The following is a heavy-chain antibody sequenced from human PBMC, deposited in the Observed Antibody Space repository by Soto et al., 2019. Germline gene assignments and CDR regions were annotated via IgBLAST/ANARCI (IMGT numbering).Heavy chain of an antibody. CDR3: AKRAYCGGDCFAFDV. CDR2: FMPLFGTA. V-gene: IGHV1-69*01. D-gene: IGHD2-21*02. J-gene: IGHJ3*01. CDR1: GG. Sequence: QVQLVQSGAEVKKPGSSVRVSCKASGGINWVRQAPGHGLEWMAGFMPLFGTADYAQRFQGRVTITADELTTTSYMELRSLRSEDTAVYYCAKRAYCGGDCFAFDVWGQGTSVTVSS.